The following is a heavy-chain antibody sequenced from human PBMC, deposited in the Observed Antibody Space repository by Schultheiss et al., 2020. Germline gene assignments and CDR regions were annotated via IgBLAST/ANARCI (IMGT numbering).Heavy chain of an antibody. Sequence: GGSLRLSCAASGFTFSSYGMHWVRQAPGKGLEWVAVISYDGSIKYYADSVKGRFTISRDNAKNSLYLQMNSLRAEDTAVYYCARAKGSGSYPAGECDYWGQGTLVTVSS. CDR3: ARAKGSGSYPAGECDY. CDR1: GFTFSSYG. V-gene: IGHV3-30*03. CDR2: ISYDGSIK. J-gene: IGHJ4*02. D-gene: IGHD1-26*01.